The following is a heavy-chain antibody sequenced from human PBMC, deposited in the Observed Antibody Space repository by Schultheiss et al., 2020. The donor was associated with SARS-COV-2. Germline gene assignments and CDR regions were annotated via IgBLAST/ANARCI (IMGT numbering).Heavy chain of an antibody. V-gene: IGHV3-30*03. Sequence: GGSLRLSCAASGFTFSSYGMHWVRQAPGKGLEWVAVISYDGSNKYYADSVKGRFTISRDNSKNTLYLQMNSLRAEDTAVYYCARDSGYSYGSYYYYYGMDVWGQGTTVTVSS. D-gene: IGHD5-18*01. CDR3: ARDSGYSYGSYYYYYGMDV. CDR2: ISYDGSNK. CDR1: GFTFSSYG. J-gene: IGHJ6*02.